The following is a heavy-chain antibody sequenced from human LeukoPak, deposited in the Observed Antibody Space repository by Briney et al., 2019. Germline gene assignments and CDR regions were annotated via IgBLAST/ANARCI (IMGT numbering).Heavy chain of an antibody. J-gene: IGHJ5*02. CDR1: GYTFTSYY. CDR3: AGLRKPHSPRITIFPFDP. Sequence: ASVKVSCKASGYTFTSYYMHWVRQAPGQGLEWMGIINPSGGSTSYAQKFQGRVTMTRDMSTSTVYMELSSLRSEDTAVYYCAGLRKPHSPRITIFPFDPWGQGTLVTVSS. V-gene: IGHV1-46*01. CDR2: INPSGGST. D-gene: IGHD3-3*01.